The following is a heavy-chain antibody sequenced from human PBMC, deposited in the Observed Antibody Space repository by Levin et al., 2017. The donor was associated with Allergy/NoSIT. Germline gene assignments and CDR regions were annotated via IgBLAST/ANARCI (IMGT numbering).Heavy chain of an antibody. J-gene: IGHJ4*02. D-gene: IGHD3-10*01. CDR2: IYYGGSK. CDR1: GGSISSYY. Sequence: GSLRLSCIVSGGSISSYYWSWIRQPPGKGLEWMGYIYYGGSKGYNPSLKNRVAISGDTSKNQFSLKLSSVTAADTAVYYCARSYRGRAFDYWGQGTLVTVAS. V-gene: IGHV4-59*01. CDR3: ARSYRGRAFDY.